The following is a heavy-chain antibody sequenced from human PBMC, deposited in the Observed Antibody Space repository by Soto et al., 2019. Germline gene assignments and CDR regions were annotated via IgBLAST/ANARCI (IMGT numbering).Heavy chain of an antibody. CDR2: ISNSGDST. J-gene: IGHJ4*02. D-gene: IGHD3-10*01. Sequence: EVQVLESGGALVQPGGSLRLSCAASGFTFSSYAMSWVRQAPGKGLEWVSGISNSGDSTYYAESVQGRLTISRDNSNNTLYLQMDSRRAEDTAVYYCAKGHDAPRGYFDNWGQGPQVTVSS. CDR1: GFTFSSYA. V-gene: IGHV3-23*01. CDR3: AKGHDAPRGYFDN.